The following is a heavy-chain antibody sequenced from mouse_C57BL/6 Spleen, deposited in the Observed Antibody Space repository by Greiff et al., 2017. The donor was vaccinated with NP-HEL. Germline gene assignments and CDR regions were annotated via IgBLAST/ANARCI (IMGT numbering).Heavy chain of an antibody. CDR1: GYAFSSSW. V-gene: IGHV1-82*01. Sequence: QVQLQQSGPELVKPGASVKISCKASGYAFSSSWMNWVKQRPGKGLEWIGRIYPGDGDTNYNGKFKGKATLTADKSSSTAYMQLSSLTSEDSAVYFCALPPDYDGYAMDYWGQGTSVTVSS. D-gene: IGHD2-4*01. CDR3: ALPPDYDGYAMDY. CDR2: IYPGDGDT. J-gene: IGHJ4*01.